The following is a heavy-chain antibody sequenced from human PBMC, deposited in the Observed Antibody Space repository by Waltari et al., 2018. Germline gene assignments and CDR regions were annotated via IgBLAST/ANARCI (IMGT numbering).Heavy chain of an antibody. J-gene: IGHJ4*02. CDR3: GRGEGHARWHAVGYDFDY. CDR1: GGSISSYY. CDR2: IYYSGSP. Sequence: QVQLQASGPGLVKPSETLSLTCTVSGGSISSYYWSWIRQPPGRGLEWVGYIYYSGSPSYNPARKGRVAISVDTSMNRFSRKLRSVTAADTAVYYCGRGEGHARWHAVGYDFDYWGQGTLVTVSS. V-gene: IGHV4-59*01. D-gene: IGHD1-1*01.